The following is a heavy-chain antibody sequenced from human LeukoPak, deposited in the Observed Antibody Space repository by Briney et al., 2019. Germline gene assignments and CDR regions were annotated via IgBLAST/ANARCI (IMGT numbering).Heavy chain of an antibody. V-gene: IGHV3-7*01. Sequence: PGGSPRLSCAASGFTFSSYWMSWVRQAPGKGLEWVANIKQDGSEKYYVDSVKDRFTISRDNAKNSLYLQMNSLRAEDTAVYYCARMTGTTVPPSDAFDIRGQGTMVTVSS. J-gene: IGHJ3*02. CDR3: ARMTGTTVPPSDAFDI. CDR2: IKQDGSEK. D-gene: IGHD1-1*01. CDR1: GFTFSSYW.